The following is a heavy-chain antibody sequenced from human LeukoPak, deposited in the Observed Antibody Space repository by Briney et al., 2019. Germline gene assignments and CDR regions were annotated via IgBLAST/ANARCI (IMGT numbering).Heavy chain of an antibody. CDR2: FDPEDGET. V-gene: IGHV1-24*01. CDR3: ATGYCSGGSCYSFDY. J-gene: IGHJ4*02. D-gene: IGHD2-15*01. Sequence: ASVKVSCKVSGYTLTELSMHWVRQAPGKGLEWMGGFDPEDGETIYAQKFQGRVTTTEDTSTDTAYMELSSLRSEDTAVYYCATGYCSGGSCYSFDYWGQGTLVTVSS. CDR1: GYTLTELS.